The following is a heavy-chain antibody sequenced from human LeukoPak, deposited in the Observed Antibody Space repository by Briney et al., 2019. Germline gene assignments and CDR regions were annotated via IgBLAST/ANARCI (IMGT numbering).Heavy chain of an antibody. CDR2: ISSTVINT. D-gene: IGHD3-3*01. V-gene: IGHV3-23*01. CDR1: GFTFSNYA. Sequence: PGGSLRLSCAASGFTFSNYAMAWVRQAPGKGLEWVSSISSTVINTYNADSVKGRFTIYRDNPKNTLYLQMNSLRADDTAIYYCAKGTVRFLEWSQRGYFDYWGQGILVTVSS. J-gene: IGHJ4*02. CDR3: AKGTVRFLEWSQRGYFDY.